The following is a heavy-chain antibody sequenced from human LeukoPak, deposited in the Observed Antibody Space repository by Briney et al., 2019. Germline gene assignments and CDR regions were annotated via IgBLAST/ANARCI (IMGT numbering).Heavy chain of an antibody. CDR3: ARAPPPYYYGSGSSVNYFDC. V-gene: IGHV4-61*10. CDR2: VYPTGTT. CDR1: GGSVSSGDYY. D-gene: IGHD3-10*01. Sequence: SETLSLTCTVSGGSVSSGDYYWTWIRQPAGKGLEWIGRVYPTGTTNYHPSLKSRVTVSVDTSKNHFSLKMSSVTAADTAVYYCARAPPPYYYGSGSSVNYFDCWGPGTLVTVSS. J-gene: IGHJ4*02.